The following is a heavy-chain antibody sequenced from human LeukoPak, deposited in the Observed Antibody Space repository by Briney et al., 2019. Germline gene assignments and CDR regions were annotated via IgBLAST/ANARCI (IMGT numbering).Heavy chain of an antibody. Sequence: GASVKVSCKVSGYTLTELSMHWVRQAPGQGLEWLGIIHPTDGSTSYTQKIQGRVTMTRDTATGTVYLELSSLRSEDTAVYWCARANGGGLDYWGQGTLITVSS. CDR3: ARANGGGLDY. V-gene: IGHV1-46*01. J-gene: IGHJ4*02. D-gene: IGHD3-10*01. CDR1: GYTLTELS. CDR2: IHPTDGST.